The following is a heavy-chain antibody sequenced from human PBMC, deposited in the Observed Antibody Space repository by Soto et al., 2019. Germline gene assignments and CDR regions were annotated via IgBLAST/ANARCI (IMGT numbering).Heavy chain of an antibody. J-gene: IGHJ6*03. D-gene: IGHD2-15*01. CDR3: AKVRGGLYCSGGSCAQDYMDV. V-gene: IGHV3-23*01. Sequence: SLRLSCAASGFTFSSYAMSWVRQAPGKGLEWVSAISGSGGSTYYADSVKGRFTISRDNSKNALYLQMNSLRAEDTAVYYCAKVRGGLYCSGGSCAQDYMDVWGKGTTVTVSS. CDR2: ISGSGGST. CDR1: GFTFSSYA.